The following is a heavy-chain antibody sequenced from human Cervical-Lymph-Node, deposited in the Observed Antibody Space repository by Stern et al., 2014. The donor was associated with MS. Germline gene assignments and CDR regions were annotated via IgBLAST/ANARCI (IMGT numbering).Heavy chain of an antibody. CDR2: PYWDDDK. CDR3: AHRLEDGYSFPSAFDI. J-gene: IGHJ3*02. D-gene: IGHD5-24*01. CDR1: GFSLSTSGVG. Sequence: ESGPTLVKPTQTLTLTCTFSGFSLSTSGVGVGWIRQPPGKALVWLALPYWDDDKRYSPSLKSRLTITKDTSKNQVVLTMTNMDPVDTATYYCAHRLEDGYSFPSAFDIWGQGTMVTVSS. V-gene: IGHV2-5*02.